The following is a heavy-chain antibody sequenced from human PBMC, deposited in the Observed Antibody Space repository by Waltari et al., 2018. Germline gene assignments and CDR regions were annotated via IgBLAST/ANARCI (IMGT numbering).Heavy chain of an antibody. D-gene: IGHD5-12*01. CDR3: ARGYSGNYGRFDY. V-gene: IGHV4-59*11. Sequence: QVQLQESGPGLVKPSETLSLTCTVSGGSISTHYWSWIRQPPGKGLEWIGYIYYSGTTNYNPALKSRVTISVDTSKNQFFLKLSSVTAADTAVYYCARGYSGNYGRFDYWGQGTLVTVSS. CDR2: IYYSGTT. J-gene: IGHJ4*02. CDR1: GGSISTHY.